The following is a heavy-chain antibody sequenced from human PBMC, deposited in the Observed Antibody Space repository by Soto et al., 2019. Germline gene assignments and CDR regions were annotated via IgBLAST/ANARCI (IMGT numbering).Heavy chain of an antibody. CDR3: ARGVTRVRGVIHTPYFDY. V-gene: IGHV4-31*03. Sequence: QVQLQESGPGLVKPSQTLSLTCTVSGGSISSGGYYWSWIRQHPGKGLEWIGYIYYSGTTYYNPSLKSRVTISVDTSKNQFSLKLSSVTAADTAVYYCARGVTRVRGVIHTPYFDYWGQGTLVTVSS. D-gene: IGHD3-10*01. CDR1: GGSISSGGYY. J-gene: IGHJ4*02. CDR2: IYYSGTT.